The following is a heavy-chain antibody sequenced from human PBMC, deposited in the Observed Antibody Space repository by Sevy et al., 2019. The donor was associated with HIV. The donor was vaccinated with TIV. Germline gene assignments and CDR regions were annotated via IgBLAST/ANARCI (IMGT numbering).Heavy chain of an antibody. Sequence: GGSLILSCAASGFSLNSYWMSWVRQAPGKGLEWVANIKQDGSVTYYVDSVKGRFTISRDNARNFLYLQMNSLRAEDKARLYCVRAIAADGSFWGQGTLVTVSS. CDR3: VRAIAADGSF. D-gene: IGHD6-13*01. J-gene: IGHJ4*02. CDR1: GFSLNSYW. V-gene: IGHV3-7*01. CDR2: IKQDGSVT.